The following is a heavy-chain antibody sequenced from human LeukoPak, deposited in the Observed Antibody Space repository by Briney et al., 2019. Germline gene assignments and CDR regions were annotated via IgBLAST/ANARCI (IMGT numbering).Heavy chain of an antibody. V-gene: IGHV4-59*01. CDR2: IYHSGST. Sequence: SGTLSLTCTVSGGSISGYYWTGIRQPPGKGLEWIGYIYHSGSTDYNPSIKSRVTISVDTSQNQVSLKLRSMTAADTAVYYCARDFAVTTAYYYGMDVWGQGTTVTVS. D-gene: IGHD4-17*01. CDR1: GGSISGYY. CDR3: ARDFAVTTAYYYGMDV. J-gene: IGHJ6*02.